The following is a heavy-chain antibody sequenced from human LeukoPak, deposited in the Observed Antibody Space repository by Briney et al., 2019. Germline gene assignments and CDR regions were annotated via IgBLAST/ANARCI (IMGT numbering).Heavy chain of an antibody. D-gene: IGHD6-19*01. CDR3: ARDSYSSGWSGEYDY. CDR2: IKQDGSEK. J-gene: IGHJ4*02. V-gene: IGHV3-7*01. Sequence: QPGGSLRLSCAASGFTFSSYWMSWVRQAPGKGLEWVANIKQDGSEKYYVDSVKGRFTISRDNAKNSLYLQMNSLRAEDTAVYYCARDSYSSGWSGEYDYWGQGTLVTVSS. CDR1: GFTFSSYW.